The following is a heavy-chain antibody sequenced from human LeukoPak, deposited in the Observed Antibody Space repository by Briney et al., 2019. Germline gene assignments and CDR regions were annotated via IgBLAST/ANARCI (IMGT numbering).Heavy chain of an antibody. CDR2: INPNSGGT. V-gene: IGHV1-2*02. CDR3: ARKSYDSSGPDY. J-gene: IGHJ4*02. CDR1: GYTFTSYG. Sequence: GASVKVSCKASGYTFTSYGISWVRQAPGQGLEWMGWINPNSGGTNYAQKFQGRVTMTRDTSISTAYMELSRLRSDDTAVYYCARKSYDSSGPDYWGQGTLVTVSS. D-gene: IGHD3-22*01.